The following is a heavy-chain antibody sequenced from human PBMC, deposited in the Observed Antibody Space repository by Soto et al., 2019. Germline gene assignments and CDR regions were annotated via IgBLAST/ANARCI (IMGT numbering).Heavy chain of an antibody. CDR1: GFSFSSCG. Sequence: PGGSLRLSCVGSGFSFSSCGMQWVRQAPGKGLEWVAATTYDGRIKHYEASVKGRFTISRNNSKNTLYLQMNSLRVEDTATYYCAGALENPYFYYGLAVWGQGTTATASS. V-gene: IGHV3-30*03. D-gene: IGHD1-1*01. J-gene: IGHJ6*02. CDR2: TTYDGRIK. CDR3: AGALENPYFYYGLAV.